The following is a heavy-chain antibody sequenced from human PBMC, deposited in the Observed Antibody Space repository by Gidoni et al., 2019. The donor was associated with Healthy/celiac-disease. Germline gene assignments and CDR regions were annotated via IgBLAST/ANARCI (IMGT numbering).Heavy chain of an antibody. V-gene: IGHV4-39*02. Sequence: PPGKGLEWSGSIYYSGSTYYNPSLKSRVTISVDTSKNQFSLKLSSVTAADTAVYYCAREGYYDSSGYSDYWGQGTLVTVSS. CDR3: AREGYYDSSGYSDY. J-gene: IGHJ4*02. D-gene: IGHD3-22*01. CDR2: IYYSGST.